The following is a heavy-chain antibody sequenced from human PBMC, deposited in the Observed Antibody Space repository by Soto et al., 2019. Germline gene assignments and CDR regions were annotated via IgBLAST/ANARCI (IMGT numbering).Heavy chain of an antibody. D-gene: IGHD3-3*01. CDR1: GGSISSTSSY. J-gene: IGHJ4*02. CDR3: ARHVAGYDFWSGYYYFDY. Sequence: SETLSLTCTVSGGSISSTSSYWGWIRQPPGRGLEWIGNIYYGGTTYYNPSLKTRVIMSVDTSKNQFSLKLRSVTAADTAVYYCARHVAGYDFWSGYYYFDYWGQGTLVTVSS. CDR2: IYYGGTT. V-gene: IGHV4-39*01.